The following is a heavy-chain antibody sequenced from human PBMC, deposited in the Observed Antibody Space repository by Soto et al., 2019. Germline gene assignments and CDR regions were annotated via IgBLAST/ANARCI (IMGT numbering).Heavy chain of an antibody. Sequence: LXLICDASVVAFASSHWGSWVRQSPGGGLEWIGNVYHTGDTNFNPSLQSRVTISVDKSNNQFSLRLNSLTAADTAVYFCAREIVTAGGNNYFDPWGPGTLVTVYS. D-gene: IGHD2-21*02. J-gene: IGHJ5*02. CDR3: AREIVTAGGNNYFDP. CDR2: VYHTGDT. CDR1: VVAFASSHW. V-gene: IGHV4-4*01.